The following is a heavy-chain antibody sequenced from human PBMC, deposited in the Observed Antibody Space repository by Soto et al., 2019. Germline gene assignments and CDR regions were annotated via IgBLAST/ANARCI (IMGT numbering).Heavy chain of an antibody. Sequence: QVQLVQSGAEVKKPGASVKVSCKASGNTFSNYYIHWVRQAPGQGLEWMGTINPSGGHTTYAQKFLGRVPMTRATSTSTLYMELTSLRSEDTAVYYCARGGHVVVVTAAFDYWGQGTLVTVSS. D-gene: IGHD2-21*02. V-gene: IGHV1-46*03. J-gene: IGHJ4*02. CDR3: ARGGHVVVVTAAFDY. CDR2: INPSGGHT. CDR1: GNTFSNYY.